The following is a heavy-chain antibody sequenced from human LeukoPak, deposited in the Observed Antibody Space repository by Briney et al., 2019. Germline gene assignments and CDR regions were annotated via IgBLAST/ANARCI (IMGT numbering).Heavy chain of an antibody. CDR3: AKRVLGSPYDY. V-gene: IGHV3-23*01. CDR2: ISASGSGT. J-gene: IGHJ4*02. CDR1: GFTFSSYW. D-gene: IGHD2-2*03. Sequence: PGGSLRLSWAASGFTFSSYWMHWVRHAPGKGREWVSAISASGSGTYYADSVKGRFTISRDSSKNTLFLQMNSLRAEDTAVYFCAKRVLGSPYDYWGQGTLVTVSS.